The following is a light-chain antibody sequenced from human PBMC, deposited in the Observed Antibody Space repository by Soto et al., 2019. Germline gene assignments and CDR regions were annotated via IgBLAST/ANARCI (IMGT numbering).Light chain of an antibody. CDR2: AAS. V-gene: IGKV3-11*01. J-gene: IGKJ5*01. CDR3: QQRSNWHPIT. Sequence: EIVLTQSPATLSLSPGERATLSCRASQSVSSYLAWYQQKPGQAPRLLIYAASNRATGIPARFSGSGSGTDFPLTISSLEPEDFAVYYCQQRSNWHPITFGQGTRLEIK. CDR1: QSVSSY.